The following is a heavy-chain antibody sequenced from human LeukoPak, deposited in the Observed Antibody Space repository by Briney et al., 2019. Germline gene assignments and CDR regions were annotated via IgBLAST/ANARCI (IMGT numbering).Heavy chain of an antibody. J-gene: IGHJ5*02. Sequence: ASVKVSCKASGYTFTGYFMHWVRQAPGQGLEWMGWINPNSGDTDYAQEFQGRVTMTRDTSINTAYMELSRLRSDDTAVYYCARTWIHEAYNWFDPWGQGTLVTVSS. CDR1: GYTFTGYF. D-gene: IGHD5-18*01. CDR3: ARTWIHEAYNWFDP. V-gene: IGHV1-2*02. CDR2: INPNSGDT.